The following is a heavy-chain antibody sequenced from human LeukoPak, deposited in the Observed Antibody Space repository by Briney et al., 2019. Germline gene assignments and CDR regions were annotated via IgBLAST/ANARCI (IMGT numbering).Heavy chain of an antibody. Sequence: PGGSLRLSCAASGFTFSSYSMNWVRQAPGKGLEWVSSISSSSSYICYADSVKGRFTISRDNAKNSLYLQMNSLRAEDTAVYYCARERTNLGFDYWGQGTLVTVSS. J-gene: IGHJ4*02. V-gene: IGHV3-21*01. CDR2: ISSSSSYI. D-gene: IGHD1-1*01. CDR1: GFTFSSYS. CDR3: ARERTNLGFDY.